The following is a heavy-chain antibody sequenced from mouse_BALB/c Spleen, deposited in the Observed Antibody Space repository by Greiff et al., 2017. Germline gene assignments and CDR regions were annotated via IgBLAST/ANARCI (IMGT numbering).Heavy chain of an antibody. V-gene: IGHV1-54*01. D-gene: IGHD1-1*01. CDR2: INPGSGGT. Sequence: QVQLQQSGAELVRPGTSVKVSCKASGYAFTNYLIEWVKQRPGQGLEWIGVINPGSGGTNYNEKFKGKATLTSDKSSSTAYMELSSLTSEDSAVYYCADGSPRFAYWGQGTLVTVSA. J-gene: IGHJ3*01. CDR3: ADGSPRFAY. CDR1: GYAFTNYL.